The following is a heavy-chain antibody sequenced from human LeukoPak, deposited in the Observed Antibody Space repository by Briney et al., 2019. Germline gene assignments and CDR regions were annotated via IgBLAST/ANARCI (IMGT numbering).Heavy chain of an antibody. V-gene: IGHV1-69*13. D-gene: IGHD3-22*01. CDR2: IIPIFGTA. CDR1: GGTFSSYA. CDR3: ARKSTYYYDSSGYYYGWFDP. Sequence: SVKVSCKASGGTFSSYAITWVRQAPGQGLEWMGGIIPIFGTANYAHKFQGRVTITADESTSTAYMELSSLRSEDTAVYYCARKSTYYYDSSGYYYGWFDPWGQGTLVTVSS. J-gene: IGHJ5*02.